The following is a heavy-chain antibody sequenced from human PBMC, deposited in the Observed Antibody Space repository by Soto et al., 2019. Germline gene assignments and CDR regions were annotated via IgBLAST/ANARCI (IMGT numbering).Heavy chain of an antibody. V-gene: IGHV3-23*01. CDR3: AKAGGEQWLVPHLAN. CDR1: GFNLKKFA. Sequence: EVQLLESGGGVVQPGGSLRLSCVASGFNLKKFAMAWVRQAPGEGLEWVSGISCGGGSTSYADSVKGRFSIARDDSKNPLSRQMHSLRVEDPAQYYGAKAGGEQWLVPHLANCGQGTLVTVS. J-gene: IGHJ4*02. D-gene: IGHD6-19*01. CDR2: ISCGGGST.